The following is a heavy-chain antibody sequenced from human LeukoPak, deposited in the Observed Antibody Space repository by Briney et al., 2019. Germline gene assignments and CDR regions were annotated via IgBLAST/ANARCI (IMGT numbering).Heavy chain of an antibody. CDR3: AREGELLYLDY. Sequence: PSETLSLTCTVSGASISSSTPYHWGWIRQPPGKGLEWIGSIFYTGNTYYAPSLKSRLTVSVDTSKNQFSLQLNSVTPEDTAVYYCAREGELLYLDYWGQGTLVTVSS. D-gene: IGHD3-10*01. CDR1: GASISSSTPYH. V-gene: IGHV4-39*01. J-gene: IGHJ4*02. CDR2: IFYTGNT.